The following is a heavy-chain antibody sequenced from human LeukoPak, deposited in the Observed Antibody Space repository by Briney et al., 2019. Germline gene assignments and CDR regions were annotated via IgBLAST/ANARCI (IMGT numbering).Heavy chain of an antibody. CDR1: GGSISSGGYS. CDR3: ARGRGYSY. CDR2: IYHSGST. J-gene: IGHJ4*02. Sequence: PSETLSLTCAVSGGSISSGGYSWSWIRQPPGKGLEWIGYIYHSGSTYYNPSLKSRVTISVDRSKNQFSLKLSSVTAADTAVYYCARGRGYSYWGQGTLVTVSS. D-gene: IGHD1-1*01. V-gene: IGHV4-30-2*01.